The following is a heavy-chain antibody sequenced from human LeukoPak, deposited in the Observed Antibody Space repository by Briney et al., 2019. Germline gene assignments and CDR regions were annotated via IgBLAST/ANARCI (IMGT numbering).Heavy chain of an antibody. V-gene: IGHV3-23*01. J-gene: IGHJ4*02. Sequence: PGLSLRLSCAASGFTFSPYAMTWVSQAPGKGLEWVSSITSSGGGTYYADSVRGGFTISRDNSKNTLYLQMKSLRVEDTAIYYCARAPLGMGFDYWGQGTLVTVSS. CDR1: GFTFSPYA. CDR3: ARAPLGMGFDY. D-gene: IGHD3-3*01. CDR2: ITSSGGGT.